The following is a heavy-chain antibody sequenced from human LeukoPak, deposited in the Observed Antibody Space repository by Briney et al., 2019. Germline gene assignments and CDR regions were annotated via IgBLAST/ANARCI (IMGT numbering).Heavy chain of an antibody. Sequence: GGSLRLSCAASGVTFRSYSMKAVREAPERGVERVSYISSSRRTIYYTDSGKGGFTISRDNAKNSLYLQMNSLRAEDTAVYYCARGTASITVTTLVWYFDLWGRGTLVTVSS. J-gene: IGHJ2*01. D-gene: IGHD4-17*01. CDR2: ISSSRRTI. V-gene: IGHV3-48*01. CDR3: ARGTASITVTTLVWYFDL. CDR1: GVTFRSYS.